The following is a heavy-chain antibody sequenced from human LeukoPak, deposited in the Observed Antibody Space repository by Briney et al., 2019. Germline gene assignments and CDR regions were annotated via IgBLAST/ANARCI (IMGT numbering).Heavy chain of an antibody. CDR3: ARGRDLAVTGTNFDY. Sequence: ASVKVSCKASGYTFTGYYMHWVRQAPGQGLEWMGWIDPNSGGTNYAQKFQGRVTMTRDTSISTAYMELSRLRSDDTAIYYCARGRDLAVTGTNFDYWGQGTLVTVSS. D-gene: IGHD6-19*01. J-gene: IGHJ4*02. V-gene: IGHV1-2*02. CDR1: GYTFTGYY. CDR2: IDPNSGGT.